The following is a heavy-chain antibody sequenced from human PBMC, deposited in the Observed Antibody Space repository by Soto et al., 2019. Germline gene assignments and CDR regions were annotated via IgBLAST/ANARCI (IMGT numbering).Heavy chain of an antibody. CDR2: ISSNGVGT. CDR1: GFTLSGYA. J-gene: IGHJ6*03. CDR3: ARRARPDFYYMHV. Sequence: GGSLRLSSAASGFTLSGYAMDWVRQAPGKGLEYVSGISSNGVGTYYANSVQGRFTISRDNSKNTVYLQMGSLRPEDMAVYYCARRARPDFYYMHVWGKGTTVTVSS. V-gene: IGHV3-64*01. D-gene: IGHD6-6*01.